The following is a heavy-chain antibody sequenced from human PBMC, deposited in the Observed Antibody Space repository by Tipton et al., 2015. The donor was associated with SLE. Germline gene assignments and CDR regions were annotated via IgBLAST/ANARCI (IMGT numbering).Heavy chain of an antibody. Sequence: TLSLTCTVSGGSISSYYWSWIRRPPGKGLEWIGYIYYSGSTNYNPSLKSRVTISVDTSKNQFSLKLSSVTAADTAVYYCARGYSGSYYYYYYMDVWGKGTTVTVSS. CDR2: IYYSGST. J-gene: IGHJ6*03. D-gene: IGHD1-26*01. V-gene: IGHV4-59*01. CDR1: GGSISSYY. CDR3: ARGYSGSYYYYYYMDV.